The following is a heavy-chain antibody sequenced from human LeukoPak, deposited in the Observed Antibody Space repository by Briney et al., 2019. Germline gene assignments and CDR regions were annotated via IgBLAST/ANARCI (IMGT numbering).Heavy chain of an antibody. D-gene: IGHD3-22*01. CDR2: IYYSGST. J-gene: IGHJ4*02. CDR1: GDSISTYY. Sequence: SETLSLTCTVSGDSISTYYWSWIRQPPGKGLEWIGYIYYSGSTNYNPSLKSRVTISVDTSKNQFSLKLSSVTAADTAVYYCARDRHGSSSGYFEDYYFDYWGQGTLVTVSS. V-gene: IGHV4-59*01. CDR3: ARDRHGSSSGYFEDYYFDY.